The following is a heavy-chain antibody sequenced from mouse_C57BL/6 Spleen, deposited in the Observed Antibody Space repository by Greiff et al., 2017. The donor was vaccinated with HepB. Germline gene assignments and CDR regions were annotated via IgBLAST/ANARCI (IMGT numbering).Heavy chain of an antibody. CDR2: ISSGGSYT. CDR3: ASYYGSSYDYAMDY. J-gene: IGHJ4*01. V-gene: IGHV5-6*01. D-gene: IGHD1-1*01. Sequence: DVQLQESGGDLVKPGGSLKLSCAASGFTFSSYGMSWVRQTPDKRLEWVATISSGGSYTYYPDSVKGRFTISRDNAKNTLYLQMSSLKSEDTAMYYCASYYGSSYDYAMDYWGQGTSVTVSS. CDR1: GFTFSSYG.